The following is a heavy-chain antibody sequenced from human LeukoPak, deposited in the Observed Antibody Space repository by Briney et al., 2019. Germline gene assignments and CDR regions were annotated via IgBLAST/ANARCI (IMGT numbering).Heavy chain of an antibody. CDR3: AREQYGDYVSDYYYYGMDV. CDR1: GFTFSRYW. D-gene: IGHD4-17*01. V-gene: IGHV3-74*01. Sequence: PGGSLRLSCAASGFTFSRYWMYWVRQAPGKGLVWVSRTNGDGSSTTYADSVKGGFSISRDNAKNTLYLQMNSLRAEDTAVYFCAREQYGDYVSDYYYYGMDVWGKGTTVTVSS. CDR2: TNGDGSST. J-gene: IGHJ6*04.